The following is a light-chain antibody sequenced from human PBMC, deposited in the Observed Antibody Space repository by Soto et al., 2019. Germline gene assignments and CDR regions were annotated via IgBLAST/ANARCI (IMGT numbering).Light chain of an antibody. Sequence: DIPMTQSPSAMSASVGDRVTITCRASQGISNYLAWFQQKPGKVPKRLIYGASSLQSGVPSRFRGSGSGTEFSLTISSLQPEDFATYYCLQHNSYPLTFGGGTKMEIK. V-gene: IGKV1-17*03. CDR3: LQHNSYPLT. CDR2: GAS. J-gene: IGKJ4*01. CDR1: QGISNY.